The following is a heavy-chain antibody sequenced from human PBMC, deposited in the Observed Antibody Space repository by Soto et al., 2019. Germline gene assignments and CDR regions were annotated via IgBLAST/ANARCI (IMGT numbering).Heavy chain of an antibody. CDR3: ARFWGNYEDYFDY. V-gene: IGHV4-30-2*01. J-gene: IGHJ4*02. CDR2: IYHSGST. CDR1: GGSISSGGYY. Sequence: SETLSLTCTVSGGSISSGGYYWSWIRQPPGKGLEWIGYIYHSGSTYYNPSLKSRVTISVDRSKNQFSLKLSSVTAADTAVYYCARFWGNYEDYFDYWGQGTLVTVSS. D-gene: IGHD3-16*01.